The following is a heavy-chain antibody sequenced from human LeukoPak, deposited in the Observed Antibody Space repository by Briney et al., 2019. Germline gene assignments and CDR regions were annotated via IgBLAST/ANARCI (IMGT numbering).Heavy chain of an antibody. D-gene: IGHD3-16*01. CDR3: ARVGDYYYMDV. Sequence: PGGSLRLSCAASGFTFSIYNMNWVRQAPGKGLEWVAYISTSISTIYYTDSVKGRFTISRDNAKNSLYLQMNSLRAEDTAVYYCARVGDYYYMDVWGKGTTVTVSS. J-gene: IGHJ6*03. CDR2: ISTSISTI. CDR1: GFTFSIYN. V-gene: IGHV3-48*04.